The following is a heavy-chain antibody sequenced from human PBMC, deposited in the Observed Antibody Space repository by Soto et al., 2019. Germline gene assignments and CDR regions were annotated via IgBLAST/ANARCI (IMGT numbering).Heavy chain of an antibody. CDR3: ARAQRGFFNYGMDV. Sequence: ASVKVSCKDSGYTFTSYDIKWVRQATGQGLEWMGWMNPNSGNTGYAQKFQGRVTMTRNTSISTAYMELSSLRSEDTAVYYCARAQRGFFNYGMDVWGQGTTVTVSS. CDR2: MNPNSGNT. J-gene: IGHJ6*02. D-gene: IGHD3-10*01. V-gene: IGHV1-8*01. CDR1: GYTFTSYD.